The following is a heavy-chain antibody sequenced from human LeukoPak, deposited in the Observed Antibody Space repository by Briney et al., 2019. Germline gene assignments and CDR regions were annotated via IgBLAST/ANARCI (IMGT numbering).Heavy chain of an antibody. J-gene: IGHJ4*02. CDR2: ISSNGGST. CDR1: GFTFSSYA. V-gene: IGHV3-64*01. D-gene: IGHD6-19*01. Sequence: GGSLRLSCAASGFTFSSYAMHWVRQAPGKGLEYVSAISSNGGSTYYANSVKGRFTISRDNSKNTLYLQMGSLRAEDMAVYYCARSAEEYSSGWYYFDYWGQGTLVTVYS. CDR3: ARSAEEYSSGWYYFDY.